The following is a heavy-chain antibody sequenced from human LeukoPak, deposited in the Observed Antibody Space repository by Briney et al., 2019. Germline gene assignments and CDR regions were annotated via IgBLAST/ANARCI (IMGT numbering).Heavy chain of an antibody. D-gene: IGHD6-6*01. J-gene: IGHJ4*02. CDR1: GYTFSSYS. CDR3: ARGATYSSSSPDY. CDR2: ISSSGSYI. Sequence: GGSLRLSCAASGYTFSSYSMNWVRQAPGKGLEWVSAISSSGSYIYYADSVKGRFTISRDNAKNSLYLQMNSLRAEDTAVYYCARGATYSSSSPDYWGQGTLVTVSS. V-gene: IGHV3-21*01.